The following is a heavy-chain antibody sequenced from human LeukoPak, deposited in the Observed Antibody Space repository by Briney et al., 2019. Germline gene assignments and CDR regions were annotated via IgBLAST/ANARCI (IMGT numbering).Heavy chain of an antibody. CDR1: GYTFTSNY. J-gene: IGHJ4*02. Sequence: VASVKVSCKAFGYTFTSNYMHWVRQAPGQGPEWMGVISPSGGSTTYAQKFQGRVTLTRDMSTSTDYLELSSLRSEDTAVYYCARGVRVGYDFWSRARDFDSWGQGTLVTVSS. CDR3: ARGVRVGYDFWSRARDFDS. D-gene: IGHD3-3*01. V-gene: IGHV1-46*01. CDR2: ISPSGGST.